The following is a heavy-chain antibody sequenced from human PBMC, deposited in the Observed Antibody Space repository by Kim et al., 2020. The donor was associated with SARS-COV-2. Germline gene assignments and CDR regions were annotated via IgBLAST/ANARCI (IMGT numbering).Heavy chain of an antibody. V-gene: IGHV3-30*18. Sequence: GGSLRLSCAASGFTFSSYGMHWVRQAPGKGLEWVAVISYDGSNKYYADSVKGRFTISRDNSKNTLYLQMNSLRAEDTAVYYCAKDDSEPGLGGMDVWGQG. CDR2: ISYDGSNK. CDR1: GFTFSSYG. CDR3: AKDDSEPGLGGMDV. J-gene: IGHJ6*02. D-gene: IGHD6-19*01.